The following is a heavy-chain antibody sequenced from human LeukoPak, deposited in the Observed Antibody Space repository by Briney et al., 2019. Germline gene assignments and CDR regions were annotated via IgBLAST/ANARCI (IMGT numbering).Heavy chain of an antibody. CDR3: ARDQDILTGYYGGPLYYFDY. J-gene: IGHJ4*02. CDR2: IWYDGSNK. V-gene: IGHV3-33*01. Sequence: GGSLRLSCAASGFTFSSYGMHGVRQAPGKGLEGVAVIWYDGSNKYYADSVKGRFTISRDNSKNTLYLQMNSLRAEDTAVYYCARDQDILTGYYGGPLYYFDYWGQGTLVTVSS. D-gene: IGHD3-9*01. CDR1: GFTFSSYG.